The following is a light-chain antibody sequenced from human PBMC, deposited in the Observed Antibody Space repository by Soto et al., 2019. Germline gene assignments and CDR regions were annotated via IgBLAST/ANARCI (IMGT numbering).Light chain of an antibody. CDR3: QQRSNWPPV. V-gene: IGKV3-11*01. CDR1: QSVRTY. J-gene: IGKJ4*01. CDR2: DAS. Sequence: EIVLTQSPATLSLSPGERATLSCRASQSVRTYLSYVAWYQQRPGQAPRLLIYDASNRATGIPARFSGSGLGTDFKLTISSLEPEDFAVYYCQQRSNWPPVFGGGTKVEIK.